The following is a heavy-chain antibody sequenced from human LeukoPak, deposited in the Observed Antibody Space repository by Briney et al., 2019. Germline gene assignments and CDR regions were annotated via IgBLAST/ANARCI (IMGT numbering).Heavy chain of an antibody. J-gene: IGHJ5*02. D-gene: IGHD6-19*01. CDR2: IYTSGST. CDR3: ARWGGWYSNWFDP. V-gene: IGHV4-61*02. CDR1: GGSLSSGSYY. Sequence: SQTLSLTCTVSGGSLSSGSYYWRWPRHPAGRGREWIGRIYTSGSTNYHLSLKSRVTISVDTSKNQFSLQMSSVTAADTAVYYCARWGGWYSNWFDPWGQGTLVTVSS.